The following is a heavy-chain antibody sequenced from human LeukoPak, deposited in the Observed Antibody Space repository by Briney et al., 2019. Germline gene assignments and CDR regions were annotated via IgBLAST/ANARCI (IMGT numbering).Heavy chain of an antibody. CDR1: GGTFSSYA. CDR2: IIPIFGTS. J-gene: IGHJ4*02. D-gene: IGHD3-10*01. V-gene: IGHV1-69*06. Sequence: SVKVSCKASGGTFSSYAISWVRQAPGQGLEWMGGIIPIFGTSNYAQKFQGRVTITADKSTTTAYMELSSLRSEDTAVYYCARAHEHYYAGDYWGQGTLVTVSS. CDR3: ARAHEHYYAGDY.